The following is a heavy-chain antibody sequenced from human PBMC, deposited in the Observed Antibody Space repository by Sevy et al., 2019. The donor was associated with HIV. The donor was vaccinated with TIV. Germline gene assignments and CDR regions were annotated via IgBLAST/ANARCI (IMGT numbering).Heavy chain of an antibody. D-gene: IGHD5-18*01. CDR2: ISSSGSTI. J-gene: IGHJ3*02. Sequence: GGSRRLSFAASGFTFSDYYMSWIRQAPGKGLEGVSYISSSGSTIYYADSVKGRFTISRDNAKNSLYLQMNSLRAEDTAVYYCARDLEYSYPDAFDIWGQGTMVTVSS. CDR3: ARDLEYSYPDAFDI. V-gene: IGHV3-11*04. CDR1: GFTFSDYY.